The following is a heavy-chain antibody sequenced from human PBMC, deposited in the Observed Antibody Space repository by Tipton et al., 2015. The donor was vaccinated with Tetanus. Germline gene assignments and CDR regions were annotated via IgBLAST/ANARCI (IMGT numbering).Heavy chain of an antibody. Sequence: LRLSCTVSGGSISSYYWSWIRQPPGKGLEWIGYIYYSGSTYYNPSLKSRVTISVDTSKNQFSLKLSSVTAADTAVYYCARHVPLRFWELPDYFDYWGQGTLVTVSS. V-gene: IGHV4-59*08. D-gene: IGHD1-26*01. CDR1: GGSISSYY. CDR3: ARHVPLRFWELPDYFDY. CDR2: IYYSGST. J-gene: IGHJ4*02.